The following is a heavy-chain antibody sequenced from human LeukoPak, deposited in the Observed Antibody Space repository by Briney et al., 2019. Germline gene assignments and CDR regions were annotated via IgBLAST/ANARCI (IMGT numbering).Heavy chain of an antibody. J-gene: IGHJ3*02. V-gene: IGHV3-23*01. CDR3: AKIQLSGEYDYGWGPFDI. D-gene: IGHD3-10*01. Sequence: PGGSLRLTCEVSGLTFSNYAMDWVRQAPGKGLEWVSSISASAGSAVYGDSVKGRFTISRVNAENTLYLQMNSLRADDTAIYYCAKIQLSGEYDYGWGPFDICGQGTMVTVSS. CDR1: GLTFSNYA. CDR2: ISASAGSA.